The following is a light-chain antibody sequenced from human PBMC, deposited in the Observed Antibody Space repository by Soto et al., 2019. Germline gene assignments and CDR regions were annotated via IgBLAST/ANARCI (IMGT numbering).Light chain of an antibody. J-gene: IGKJ5*01. CDR1: QSLTSSF. CDR3: QQYGTAERM. CDR2: DXS. V-gene: IGKV3-20*01. Sequence: IVVTQSPGTLSLSAGERATLSXRASQSLTSSFIAWYQQKPGXAPRXXXYDXSSRATGSPDRLSGSGSGTAFTRTISRREHEDCDCFFCQQYGTAERMFGQGTRLDIK.